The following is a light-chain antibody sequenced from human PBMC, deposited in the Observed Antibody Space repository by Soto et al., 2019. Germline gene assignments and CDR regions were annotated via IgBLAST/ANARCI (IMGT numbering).Light chain of an antibody. CDR2: RNN. Sequence: QSVLTQPPSASGTPGQRVTISCSGSSSNIGSNYVYWYQQLPGTAPKLLIYRNNQRPSGVTDRFSGSKSGTSASLAISGLRSEDEADYYCAAWEDRLSGRVCGGGTKLTVL. J-gene: IGLJ2*01. V-gene: IGLV1-47*01. CDR3: AAWEDRLSGRV. CDR1: SSNIGSNY.